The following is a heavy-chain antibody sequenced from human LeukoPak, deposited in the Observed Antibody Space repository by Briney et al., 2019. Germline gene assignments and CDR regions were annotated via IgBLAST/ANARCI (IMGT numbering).Heavy chain of an antibody. CDR2: ISSSGGTL. Sequence: GGSLRLSCAASGFTFSDYYMSWIRQAPGKGLEWVSYISSSGGTLYSADSVKGRFTISRDNAENSLYLQMNSLRAEDTAVYYCARESGWSVDYWGQGTLVTASS. D-gene: IGHD6-19*01. CDR3: ARESGWSVDY. V-gene: IGHV3-11*01. J-gene: IGHJ4*02. CDR1: GFTFSDYY.